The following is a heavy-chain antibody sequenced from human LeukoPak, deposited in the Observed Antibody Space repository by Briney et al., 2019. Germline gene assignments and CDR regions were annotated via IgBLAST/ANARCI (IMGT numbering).Heavy chain of an antibody. CDR1: GFTFSDYH. CDR2: IWYDGSNK. CDR3: ARDHGLRYFDWASDY. V-gene: IGHV3-33*08. J-gene: IGHJ4*02. D-gene: IGHD3-9*01. Sequence: PGGSLRLSCAASGFTFSDYHMSWIRQAPGKGLEWVAVIWYDGSNKYYADSVKGRFTISRDNSKNTLYLQMNSLRAEDTAVYYCARDHGLRYFDWASDYWGQGTLVTVSS.